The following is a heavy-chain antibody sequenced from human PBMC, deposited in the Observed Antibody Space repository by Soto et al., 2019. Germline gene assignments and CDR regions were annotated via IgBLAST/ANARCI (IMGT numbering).Heavy chain of an antibody. J-gene: IGHJ6*03. CDR2: IKTRAENFAT. D-gene: IGHD1-1*01. V-gene: IGHV3-73*01. Sequence: GGSLRLSCAASGFSFSGSDMHWVRQASGEGLEWVGRIKTRAENFATALAASVKGRFSLSRDDSRNTAYLEMNSLKTEDTAQYYCAKSSRERRQLERFLYYMDVWGEGTTVTVSS. CDR1: GFSFSGSD. CDR3: AKSSRERRQLERFLYYMDV.